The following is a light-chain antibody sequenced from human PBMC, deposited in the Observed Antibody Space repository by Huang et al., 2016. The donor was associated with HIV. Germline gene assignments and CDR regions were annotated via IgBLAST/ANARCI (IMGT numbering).Light chain of an antibody. CDR2: AAS. CDR3: QLRSNWLT. CDR1: QSISTS. Sequence: DIVLTQSPATLSLSPGERANLSCRASQSISTSLAWYHQKPGQAPRLLIYAASNRATGIPARFSGSESGTDFTLNISSLEAEDCAVYYCQLRSNWLTFGGGTKVEIK. J-gene: IGKJ4*01. V-gene: IGKV3-11*01.